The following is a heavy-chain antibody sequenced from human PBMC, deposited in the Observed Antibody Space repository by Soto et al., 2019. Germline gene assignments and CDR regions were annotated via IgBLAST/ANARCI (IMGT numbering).Heavy chain of an antibody. J-gene: IGHJ6*03. CDR3: AREGITIYGVVPNPYYMDV. D-gene: IGHD3-3*01. V-gene: IGHV1-18*01. Sequence: ASVKVSCKASGYTFTSYGISWVRQAPGQGLEWMGWISAYNGNTNYAQNLQGRITMTTDTSTSTAYMELRSLRSDDTAVYFCAREGITIYGVVPNPYYMDVWGKGTTVTVSS. CDR2: ISAYNGNT. CDR1: GYTFTSYG.